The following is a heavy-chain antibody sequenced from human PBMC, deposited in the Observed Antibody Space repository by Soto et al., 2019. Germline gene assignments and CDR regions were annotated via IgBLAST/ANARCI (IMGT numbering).Heavy chain of an antibody. J-gene: IGHJ6*02. Sequence: SETLSLTCTVSGGSINDFYWSWIRQPPGKGLEWIGYIYYSGSTDYNPSLKGRVTISVDTSKNQFPLKLSSVTAADTAVYYCARDLGSYGMGVWGQGTTVTVSS. CDR1: GGSINDFY. V-gene: IGHV4-59*12. CDR3: ARDLGSYGMGV. CDR2: IYYSGST.